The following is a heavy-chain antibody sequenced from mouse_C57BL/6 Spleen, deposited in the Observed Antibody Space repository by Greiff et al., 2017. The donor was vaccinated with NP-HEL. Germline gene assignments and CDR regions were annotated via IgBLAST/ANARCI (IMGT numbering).Heavy chain of an antibody. J-gene: IGHJ3*01. CDR2: INPNNGGT. CDR3: ARAIRSSNYAWCAY. D-gene: IGHD2-5*01. CDR1: GYTFTDYN. V-gene: IGHV1-18*01. Sequence: VQLQQSGPELVKPGASVKIPCKASGYTFTDYNMDWVKQSHGKSLEWIGDINPNNGGTIYNQKFKGKATLTVDKSSSTAYMELRSLPSEDTAVFYCARAIRSSNYAWCAYWGQGTLVTVSA.